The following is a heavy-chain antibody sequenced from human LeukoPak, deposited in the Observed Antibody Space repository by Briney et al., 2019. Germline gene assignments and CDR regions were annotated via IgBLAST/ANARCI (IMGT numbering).Heavy chain of an antibody. D-gene: IGHD3-10*01. CDR2: ISYDGSNK. CDR1: GFTFSSYA. Sequence: PRWRSLRLSCAASGFTFSSYAMHWVRQAPGKGLEWVAVISYDGSNKYYADSVKGRFTISGDNSKNTLYLQMNSLRAEDTAVYYCASGRFGESRERANYFDYWGQGTLVTVSS. J-gene: IGHJ4*02. V-gene: IGHV3-30-3*01. CDR3: ASGRFGESRERANYFDY.